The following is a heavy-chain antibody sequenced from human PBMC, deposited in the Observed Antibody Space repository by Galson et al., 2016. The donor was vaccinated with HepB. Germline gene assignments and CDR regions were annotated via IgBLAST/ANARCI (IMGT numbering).Heavy chain of an antibody. Sequence: CAISGDSVSRNTAAWNWIRQSPSRGLEWLGRTYFRSKWYSDYGVAVNGRITISPDTAKNQFSLHLTSVTPDDTGIYYCVEGFSLRNWGQGTRVTVSS. CDR3: VEGFSLRN. J-gene: IGHJ4*02. CDR2: TYFRSKWYS. CDR1: GDSVSRNTAA. V-gene: IGHV6-1*01.